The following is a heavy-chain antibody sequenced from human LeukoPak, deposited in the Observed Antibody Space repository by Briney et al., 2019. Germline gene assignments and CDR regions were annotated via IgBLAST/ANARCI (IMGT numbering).Heavy chain of an antibody. Sequence: ASVKDSCKASGYTFTSYDINWVRQATGQGLEWMGWMNPNSGNTGYAQKFQGRVTMTRNTSISTAYMELSSLRSEDTAVYYCAREPTGYYYYYYGMDVWGQGTTVTVSS. J-gene: IGHJ6*02. CDR1: GYTFTSYD. D-gene: IGHD3-9*01. CDR2: MNPNSGNT. V-gene: IGHV1-8*01. CDR3: AREPTGYYYYYYGMDV.